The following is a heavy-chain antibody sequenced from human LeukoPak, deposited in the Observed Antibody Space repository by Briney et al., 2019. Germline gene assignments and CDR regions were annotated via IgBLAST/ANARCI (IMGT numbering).Heavy chain of an antibody. D-gene: IGHD6-13*01. Sequence: ASVKVSCKASGYTFTSYAMHWVRQAPGQRLEWMGWINAGNGSTKYSQKFQGRVTITRDTSASTAYMELSSLRSEDTAVYSCAAGYSSSWDYYYGMDVWGQGTTVTVSS. CDR2: INAGNGST. V-gene: IGHV1-3*01. J-gene: IGHJ6*02. CDR1: GYTFTSYA. CDR3: AAGYSSSWDYYYGMDV.